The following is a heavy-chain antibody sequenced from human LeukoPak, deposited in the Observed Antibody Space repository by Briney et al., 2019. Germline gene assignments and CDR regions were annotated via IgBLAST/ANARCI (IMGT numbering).Heavy chain of an antibody. D-gene: IGHD6-19*01. J-gene: IGHJ4*02. CDR3: ASSGKWVVGTFEY. CDR1: RGSISRYY. CDR2: IYTSGST. V-gene: IGHV4-4*07. Sequence: ASETLSLTCTVSRGSISRYYWSWSRQPAGEGLGWIGGIYTSGSTNYNPSLKCRVTMSLDTSKQQFPLMLRSITAAARARLCCASSGKWVVGTFEYWGQGTLVTVSS.